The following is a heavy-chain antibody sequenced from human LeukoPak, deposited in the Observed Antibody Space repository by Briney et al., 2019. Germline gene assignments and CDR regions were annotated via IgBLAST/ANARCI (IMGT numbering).Heavy chain of an antibody. Sequence: SETLSLTCTVSGGSISSYYWSWIRQPAGKGLEWIGRIYTSGSTNYNPSLKSRITMSVNTSKNQFSLKLSSVTAADTAVYYCASQPSVESSGRPFDYWGQGTLVTVSS. D-gene: IGHD3-22*01. CDR2: IYTSGST. V-gene: IGHV4-4*07. J-gene: IGHJ4*02. CDR1: GGSISSYY. CDR3: ASQPSVESSGRPFDY.